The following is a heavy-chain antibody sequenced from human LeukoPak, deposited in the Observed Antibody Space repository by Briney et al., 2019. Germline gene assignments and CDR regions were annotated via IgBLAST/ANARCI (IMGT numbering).Heavy chain of an antibody. CDR2: ISSSSSTT. V-gene: IGHV3-48*01. J-gene: IGHJ4*02. D-gene: IGHD5-24*01. Sequence: GGSLRLSCAASGFTFSSNWMSWVRQAPGKGLEWVSYISSSSSTTYYADSVKGRFTISRDNAKSSLYLQMNSLRAEDTAVYYCARDWGDGYNFDYWGQGTLVTVSS. CDR3: ARDWGDGYNFDY. CDR1: GFTFSSNW.